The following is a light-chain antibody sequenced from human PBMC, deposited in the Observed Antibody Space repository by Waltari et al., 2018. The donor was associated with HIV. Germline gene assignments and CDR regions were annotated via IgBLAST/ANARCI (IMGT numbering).Light chain of an antibody. CDR2: EVT. J-gene: IGLJ2*01. V-gene: IGLV2-8*01. Sequence: QSALTQPPSASVSLGQSVTISCTGTSSDVGGYDYVSWYQQQPGKAPKRVIYEVTKRPSGVPDRFSGSKSGNTASLNISGLQAEDEADYYCRSYAGNFVVFGGGTNLTVL. CDR1: SSDVGGYDY. CDR3: RSYAGNFVV.